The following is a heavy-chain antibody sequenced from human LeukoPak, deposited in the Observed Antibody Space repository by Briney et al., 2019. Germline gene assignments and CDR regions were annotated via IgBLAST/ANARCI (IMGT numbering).Heavy chain of an antibody. D-gene: IGHD1-26*01. CDR2: IYYSGST. CDR3: AKSGGYGLIDY. CDR1: GGSISSSSYY. J-gene: IGHJ4*02. V-gene: IGHV4-39*01. Sequence: PSETLSLTCTVSGGSISSSSYYWGWIRQPPGKGLEWIGSIYYSGSTNYNPSLKSRVTISIDTSKNQFSLRLSSVTAADTAVYYCAKSGGYGLIDYWGQGTLVTVSS.